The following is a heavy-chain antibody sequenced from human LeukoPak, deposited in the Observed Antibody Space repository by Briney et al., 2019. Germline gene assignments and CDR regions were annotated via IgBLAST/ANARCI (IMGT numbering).Heavy chain of an antibody. CDR3: ASYIVGATYYFDY. V-gene: IGHV1-69*06. J-gene: IGHJ4*02. Sequence: SVKVSCKASGGTFSSYAISWVRQAPGQGLEWMGGIIPIFGTASYAQKFQGRVTITADKSTSTAYMELSSLRSEDTAVYYCASYIVGATYYFDYWGQGTLVTVSS. CDR1: GGTFSSYA. CDR2: IIPIFGTA. D-gene: IGHD1-26*01.